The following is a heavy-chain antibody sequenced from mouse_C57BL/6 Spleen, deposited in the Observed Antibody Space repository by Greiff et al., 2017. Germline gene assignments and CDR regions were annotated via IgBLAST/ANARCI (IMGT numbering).Heavy chain of an antibody. CDR3: ARTTTQVGVYFDY. CDR2: ISSGGSYT. Sequence: EVKLVESGGDLVKPGGSLKLSCAASGFTFSSYGMSWVRQTPDKRLEWVATISSGGSYTYYPDSGKGRFTISRDNAKNTLYLQMSSLKSEDTAMYYCARTTTQVGVYFDYWGQGTTLTVSS. J-gene: IGHJ2*01. CDR1: GFTFSSYG. V-gene: IGHV5-6*01. D-gene: IGHD1-1*01.